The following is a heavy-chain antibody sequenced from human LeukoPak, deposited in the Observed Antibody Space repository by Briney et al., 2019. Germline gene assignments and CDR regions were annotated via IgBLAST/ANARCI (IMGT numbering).Heavy chain of an antibody. Sequence: GGSLRLSCAASGFTFSSYAMHWVRQAPGKGLEYVSGVSSYGHNTYYAKSVKGSFTISRDNSKNTLYLQMGSLRAEDMAVYYCAGGSGTYSPDYWGQGTLVTVSS. D-gene: IGHD3-10*01. CDR2: VSSYGHNT. J-gene: IGHJ4*02. V-gene: IGHV3-64*01. CDR1: GFTFSSYA. CDR3: AGGSGTYSPDY.